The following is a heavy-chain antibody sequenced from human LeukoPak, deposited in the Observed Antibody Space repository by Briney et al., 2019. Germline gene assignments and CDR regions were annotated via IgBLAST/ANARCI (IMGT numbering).Heavy chain of an antibody. CDR2: TSTSGGSA. V-gene: IGHV3-23*01. D-gene: IGHD1-26*01. CDR3: ARYSGSYYYPPAWDL. Sequence: WVRQAPGKGLEWVSATSTSGGSAYYADSVKGRFTISRDNSKNTLYLQMDSLRADDTAVYYCARYSGSYYYPPAWDLWGQGTLVTVSS. J-gene: IGHJ4*02.